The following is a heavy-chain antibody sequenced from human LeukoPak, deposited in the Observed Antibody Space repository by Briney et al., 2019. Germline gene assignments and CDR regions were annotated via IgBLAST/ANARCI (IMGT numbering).Heavy chain of an antibody. V-gene: IGHV4-59*01. CDR2: IYYSGST. CDR1: GGSISSYY. J-gene: IGHJ4*02. Sequence: SETLSLTCTVAGGSISSYYWSWIRQPPGKGLEWIGYIYYSGSTNYNPSLKSGVTISVDTSKNQFSLKLSSVTAADTAVYYCARASTIMVRGDTAIYYFDYWGQGTLVTVSS. CDR3: ARASTIMVRGDTAIYYFDY. D-gene: IGHD3-10*01.